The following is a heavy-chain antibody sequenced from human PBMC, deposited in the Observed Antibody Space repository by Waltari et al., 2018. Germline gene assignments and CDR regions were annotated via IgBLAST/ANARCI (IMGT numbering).Heavy chain of an antibody. V-gene: IGHV3-74*01. Sequence: EVQLVESGGGLVQPGGSLRLSCAASGFTFSSYWMHWVRQAPGKGRVWVFGIMRYGMSTSNAGSVKGRFTISRDNAKNTRYLQMNSLRAEDTAVYYCAIAVYCGGDCYSVPFDYWGQGTLVTVSS. CDR1: GFTFSSYW. CDR3: AIAVYCGGDCYSVPFDY. J-gene: IGHJ4*02. CDR2: IMRYGMST. D-gene: IGHD2-21*02.